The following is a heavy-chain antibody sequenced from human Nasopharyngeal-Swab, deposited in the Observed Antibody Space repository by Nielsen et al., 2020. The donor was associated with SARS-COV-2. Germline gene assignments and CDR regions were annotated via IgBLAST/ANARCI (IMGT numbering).Heavy chain of an antibody. Sequence: GRSPRLSCAASGFTFINYSFNWVRQAPGKGLQRVSSISSSSSYIYYADSVKGRFTISRDNAKNSLYLQMNSLRAEDTAVYYCARDGLDYDFWSAYFMDVWGQGTTVTVSS. J-gene: IGHJ6*02. CDR1: GFTFINYS. CDR2: ISSSSSYI. D-gene: IGHD3-3*01. V-gene: IGHV3-21*01. CDR3: ARDGLDYDFWSAYFMDV.